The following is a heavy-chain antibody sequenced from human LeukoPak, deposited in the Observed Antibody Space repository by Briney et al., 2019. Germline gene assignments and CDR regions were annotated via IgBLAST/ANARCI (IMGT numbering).Heavy chain of an antibody. Sequence: PSETLSLTCTVSGGSISSYYWSWIRQPPGKGLEWIGYIYYSGSTNYNPSLKSRVTISVDTSKNQFSLKLSSVTAADTAVYYCAREGSGYCSGGSCYDRDYYYYGMDVGGQGTTVTVSS. CDR3: AREGSGYCSGGSCYDRDYYYYGMDV. D-gene: IGHD2-15*01. V-gene: IGHV4-59*01. CDR2: IYYSGST. CDR1: GGSISSYY. J-gene: IGHJ6*02.